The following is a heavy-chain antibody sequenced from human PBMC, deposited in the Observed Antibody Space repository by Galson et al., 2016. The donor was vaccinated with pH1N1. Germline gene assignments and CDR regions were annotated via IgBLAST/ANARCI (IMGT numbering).Heavy chain of an antibody. CDR3: AKALLQRFLYAPEK. Sequence: SLRLSCAASGFTFTNYAIHWIRQAPGKGLEWVAVISYDGRNNYFADSVKGRFTISRDDSKNTVYLQMNSLRPEDTAVYYCAKALLQRFLYAPEKWGQGTLVTVSS. J-gene: IGHJ4*02. CDR2: ISYDGRNN. V-gene: IGHV3-30*18. CDR1: GFTFTNYA. D-gene: IGHD3-3*01.